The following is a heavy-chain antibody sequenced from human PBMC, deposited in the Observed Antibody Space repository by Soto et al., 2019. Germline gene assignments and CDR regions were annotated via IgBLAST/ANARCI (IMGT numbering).Heavy chain of an antibody. CDR3: AKDPTGELILTGFDP. CDR1: GVTFTSYA. J-gene: IGHJ5*02. D-gene: IGHD1-26*01. Sequence: EVQLLESGGGLVQPGGSLRLSCAASGVTFTSYAMNWVRQAPGNGLMWVSAISGSGDSTYYVDSVKGRFTISRDNSNNSLYLQMTSMSAEDTAVYYCAKDPTGELILTGFDPWGQGTLVTVSS. V-gene: IGHV3-23*01. CDR2: ISGSGDST.